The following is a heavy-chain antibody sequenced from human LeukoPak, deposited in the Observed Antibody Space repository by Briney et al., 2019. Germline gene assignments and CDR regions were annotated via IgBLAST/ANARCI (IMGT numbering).Heavy chain of an antibody. D-gene: IGHD1-14*01. CDR3: ARLRAHRPKKALTPYYYYYGMDV. CDR1: GGSFSGYY. J-gene: IGHJ6*02. Sequence: SETLSLTCAVYGGSFSGYYWSWIRQPPGKGLEWLGEINHSGSTNYNPSLKSRVTISVDTSKNQFSLKLTSVTAADTAVYYCARLRAHRPKKALTPYYYYYGMDVWGQGTTVTVSS. V-gene: IGHV4-34*01. CDR2: INHSGST.